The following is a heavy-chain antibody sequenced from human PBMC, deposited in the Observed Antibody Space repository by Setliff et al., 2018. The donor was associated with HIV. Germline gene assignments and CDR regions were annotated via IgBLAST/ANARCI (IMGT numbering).Heavy chain of an antibody. Sequence: ASVKVSCKGSGYRFMSYGFTWVRQAPGQGLEWVGWTSSFSGATKYSQNLQGRVTMTTDTSTNTAYMELGSLKSDDTAVYYCAREVDGLELDHWGQGTLVTVSS. J-gene: IGHJ4*02. CDR3: AREVDGLELDH. CDR2: TSSFSGAT. CDR1: GYRFMSYG. V-gene: IGHV1-18*01.